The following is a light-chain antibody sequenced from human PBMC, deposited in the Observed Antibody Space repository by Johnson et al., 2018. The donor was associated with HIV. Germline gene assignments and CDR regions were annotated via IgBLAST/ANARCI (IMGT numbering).Light chain of an antibody. CDR1: SSNIGNNY. J-gene: IGLJ1*01. Sequence: QPVLTQPPSVSAAPGQKVTISCSGSSSNIGNNYVSWYQQLPGTAPKLLIYENNKRPSGIPDRFSGSKSGTSATLGITGLQTGDEADYYCGTWDSSLIAGREVFGTGTKVTVL. CDR3: GTWDSSLIAGREV. CDR2: ENN. V-gene: IGLV1-51*02.